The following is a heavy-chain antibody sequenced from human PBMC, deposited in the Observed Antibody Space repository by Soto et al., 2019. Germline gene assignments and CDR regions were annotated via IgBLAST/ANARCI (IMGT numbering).Heavy chain of an antibody. D-gene: IGHD2-15*01. CDR1: GGTFSSYA. J-gene: IGHJ4*02. CDR3: APDLGYCSGGSCYSGGGYFDS. V-gene: IGHV1-69*06. CDR2: IIPIFGTA. Sequence: QVQLVQSGAEVKKPGSSVKVSCKASGGTFSSYAISWVRQAPGQGLEWMGGIIPIFGTANYAQKFQGRVTITADKSTSTAYMELSSLRSEDTAVYYCAPDLGYCSGGSCYSGGGYFDSWGQGTLVTVSS.